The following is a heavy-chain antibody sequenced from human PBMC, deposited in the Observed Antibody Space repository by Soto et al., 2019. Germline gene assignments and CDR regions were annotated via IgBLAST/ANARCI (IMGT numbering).Heavy chain of an antibody. CDR1: GFTFSNAW. CDR2: IKSKTDGGTT. D-gene: IGHD3-10*01. V-gene: IGHV3-15*01. Sequence: EVQLVESGGGLVKPGGSLRLSCAASGFTFSNAWMSWVRQAPGKGLEWVGRIKSKTDGGTTDYAAPVKGRFTISRDDSKNTLYLQMNSLKTEDTAVYYCTSPWGSGSSRDAFDIWGQGTMVTVSS. J-gene: IGHJ3*02. CDR3: TSPWGSGSSRDAFDI.